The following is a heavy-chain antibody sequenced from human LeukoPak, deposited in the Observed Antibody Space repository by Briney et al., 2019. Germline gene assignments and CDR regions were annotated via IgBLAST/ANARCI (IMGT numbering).Heavy chain of an antibody. V-gene: IGHV3-48*03. J-gene: IGHJ4*02. CDR3: ARERIYGDYFDY. CDR1: GFTFSSYE. CDR2: ISSSGNTI. D-gene: IGHD4-17*01. Sequence: GGSLRLSCAASGFTFSSYEFNWVRQVPGKGLEWVSYISSSGNTIYYADSVKGRFTVSRDNAKNSLFLQMNGLRAEDTAIYYCARERIYGDYFDYWGQGALVTVSS.